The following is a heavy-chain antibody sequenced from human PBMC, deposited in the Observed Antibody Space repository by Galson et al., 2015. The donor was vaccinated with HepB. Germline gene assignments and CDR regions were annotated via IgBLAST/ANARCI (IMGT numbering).Heavy chain of an antibody. CDR3: ARDSDPWDDYNSLGYFAH. CDR2: IIPDFKTA. V-gene: IGHV1-69*13. CDR1: GGTFRNYG. Sequence: SVKVSCKASGGTFRNYGINWVRQAPGQGLEWMGGIIPDFKTAHYEQKFQGRVTITADEVTGTVYMELSSLRSEDTAIYYCARDSDPWDDYNSLGYFAHWGQGTLVTVSS. D-gene: IGHD5-24*01. J-gene: IGHJ4*02.